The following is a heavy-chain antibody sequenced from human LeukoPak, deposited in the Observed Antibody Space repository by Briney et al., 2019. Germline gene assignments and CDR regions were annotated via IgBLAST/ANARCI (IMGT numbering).Heavy chain of an antibody. CDR3: ARDFEEQQLNYYYMDV. V-gene: IGHV1-46*01. CDR2: INPSGGST. D-gene: IGHD6-13*01. CDR1: GYTFTDYY. J-gene: IGHJ6*03. Sequence: ASVKVSCKASGYTFTDYYMHWVRQAPGQGLEWMGIINPSGGSTSYAQKFQGRVTMTRDMSTSTVYMELSSLRSEDTAVYYCARDFEEQQLNYYYMDVWGKGTTVTVSS.